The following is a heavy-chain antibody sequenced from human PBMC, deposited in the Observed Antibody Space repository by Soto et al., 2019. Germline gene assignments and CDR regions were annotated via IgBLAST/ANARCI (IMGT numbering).Heavy chain of an antibody. D-gene: IGHD4-17*01. V-gene: IGHV3-21*04. CDR1: GFTFSSYS. CDR3: EKETVRVTTVAYFDS. J-gene: IGHJ4*02. CDR2: ISSSSSYI. Sequence: PGGSLRLSCAASGFTFSSYSMNWVRQAPGKGLEWVSSISSSSSYIYYADSVKGRFTISRDNAKNTLYLKMNSLRAEDTATYYCEKETVRVTTVAYFDSWGQGNLVNVS.